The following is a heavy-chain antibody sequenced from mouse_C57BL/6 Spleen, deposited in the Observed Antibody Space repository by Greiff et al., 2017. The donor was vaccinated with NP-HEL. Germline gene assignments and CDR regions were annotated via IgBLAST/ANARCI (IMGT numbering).Heavy chain of an antibody. Sequence: VQLQQSGPELVKPGASVKISCKASGYAFSSSWMNWVKQRPGKGLEWIGRIYPGDGDTNYNGKFKGKATLTADKSSSTAYMQLSSLTSEDSAVYCCARDGDGTPYYFDYWGQGTTLTVSS. J-gene: IGHJ2*01. CDR3: ARDGDGTPYYFDY. CDR1: GYAFSSSW. CDR2: IYPGDGDT. D-gene: IGHD1-1*01. V-gene: IGHV1-82*01.